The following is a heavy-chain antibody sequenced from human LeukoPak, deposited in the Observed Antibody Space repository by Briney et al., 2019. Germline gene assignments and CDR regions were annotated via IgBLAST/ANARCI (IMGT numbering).Heavy chain of an antibody. D-gene: IGHD3-9*01. Sequence: ASVKVSCKASGYTFTGYYMHWVRQAPGQGLEWMGGIIPIFGTANYAQKFQGRVTITTDESTSTAYMELSSLRSEDTAVYYCARWLRYSIEGLHRDPRGWFDPWGQGTLVTVSS. CDR1: GYTFTGYY. CDR3: ARWLRYSIEGLHRDPRGWFDP. J-gene: IGHJ5*02. CDR2: IIPIFGTA. V-gene: IGHV1-69*05.